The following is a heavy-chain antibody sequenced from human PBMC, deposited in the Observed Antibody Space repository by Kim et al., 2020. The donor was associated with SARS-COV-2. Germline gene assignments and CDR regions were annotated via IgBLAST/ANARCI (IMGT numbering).Heavy chain of an antibody. D-gene: IGHD3-22*01. CDR3: ARGPSYYDSSGYSN. J-gene: IGHJ4*02. Sequence: NPALKSPVTISVDTSKNQFSLKLSSVTDADTAVYYCARGPSYYDSSGYSNWGQGTLVTVSS. V-gene: IGHV4-59*09.